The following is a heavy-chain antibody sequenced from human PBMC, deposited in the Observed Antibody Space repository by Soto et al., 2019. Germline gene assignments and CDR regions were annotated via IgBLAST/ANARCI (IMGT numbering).Heavy chain of an antibody. V-gene: IGHV1-69*01. CDR3: ASTQVVVPAAARYYYYYGMDF. D-gene: IGHD2-2*01. J-gene: IGHJ6*02. CDR2: IIPIFGTA. CDR1: GGTFSSYA. Sequence: QVQLVQPGAAVKKPGSSVKVSCKASGGTFSSYAISWVRQAPGQGLEWLGGIIPIFGTANYAQQFQGRVTIPADESTSTAYLELSSLRSEDTAVYYCASTQVVVPAAARYYYYYGMDFLGQGTTVTVSS.